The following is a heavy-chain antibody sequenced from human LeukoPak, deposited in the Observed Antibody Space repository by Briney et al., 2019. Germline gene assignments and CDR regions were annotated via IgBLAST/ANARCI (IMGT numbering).Heavy chain of an antibody. CDR3: ARGAYGDNYFDY. D-gene: IGHD4-17*01. J-gene: IGHJ4*02. CDR2: IWYDGSNK. CDR1: GFTFSTYG. Sequence: GGSLRLSCAASGFTFSTYGMHWVRQAPGKGLDWVAVIWYDGSNKYYADSVKGRFTISRDNSKNTLYLQMNSLRAEDTAVYYCARGAYGDNYFDYWGQGTLVTVSS. V-gene: IGHV3-33*01.